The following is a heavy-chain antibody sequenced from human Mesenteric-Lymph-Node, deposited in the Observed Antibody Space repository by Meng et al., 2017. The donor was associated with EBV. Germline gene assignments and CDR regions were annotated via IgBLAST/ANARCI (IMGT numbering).Heavy chain of an antibody. CDR2: ISGRVDRT. CDR1: CFPFSNHP. V-gene: IGHV3-23*01. Sequence: DGLVWVSLGGFDPPGGSPSPSAAASCFPFSNHPMRWVRQAPGKGLERVATISGRVDRTYYAESLNGRFTISRDNSKNTLYLQMHSLKAEDTAVYYCAQMGSWTSEYSFGWFRFWGQGTLVTVSS. CDR3: AQMGSWTSEYSFGWFRF. D-gene: IGHD6-19*01. J-gene: IGHJ4*02.